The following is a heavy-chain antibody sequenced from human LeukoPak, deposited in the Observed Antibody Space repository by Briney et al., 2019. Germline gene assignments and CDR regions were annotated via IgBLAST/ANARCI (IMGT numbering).Heavy chain of an antibody. CDR2: TSGSGGST. CDR3: AKEWDSSGVEGYYFDY. V-gene: IGHV3-23*01. CDR1: GFTFSSYA. Sequence: HTGGSLRLSCAASGFTFSSYAMSWVRQAPGKGLEWVSATSGSGGSTYYADSVKGRFTISRDNSKNTLYLQMNSLRAEDTAVYYCAKEWDSSGVEGYYFDYWGQGTLVTVSS. D-gene: IGHD6-19*01. J-gene: IGHJ4*02.